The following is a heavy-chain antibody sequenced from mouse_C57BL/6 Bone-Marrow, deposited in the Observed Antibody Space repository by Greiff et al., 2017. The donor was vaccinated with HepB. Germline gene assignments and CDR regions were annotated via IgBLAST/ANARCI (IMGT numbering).Heavy chain of an antibody. Sequence: QVHVKQPGAELVKPGASVKMSCKASGYTFTSYWITWVKQRPGQGLEWIGDIYPGSGSTNYNEKFKSKATLTVDTSSSTAYMQLSSLTSEDSAVYYCARAGGYYGSSPFAYWGQGTLVTVSA. J-gene: IGHJ3*01. CDR2: IYPGSGST. D-gene: IGHD1-1*01. CDR1: GYTFTSYW. CDR3: ARAGGYYGSSPFAY. V-gene: IGHV1-55*01.